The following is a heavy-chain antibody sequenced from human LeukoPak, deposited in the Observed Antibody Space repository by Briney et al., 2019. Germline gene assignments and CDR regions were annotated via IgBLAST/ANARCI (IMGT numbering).Heavy chain of an antibody. CDR3: AREGGGYCSGINCWKWFDP. V-gene: IGHV3-74*01. J-gene: IGHJ5*02. D-gene: IGHD2-15*01. CDR1: GFTFGSHW. CDR2: INGGGSTT. Sequence: GGSLRLSCAASGFTFGSHWMNWVRQAPGKGPVWVSRINGGGSTTVYADSVQGRFSISRDNAKSTLYLHMNSLRAEDTAVYSCAREGGGYCSGINCWKWFDPWGQGTLVTVSS.